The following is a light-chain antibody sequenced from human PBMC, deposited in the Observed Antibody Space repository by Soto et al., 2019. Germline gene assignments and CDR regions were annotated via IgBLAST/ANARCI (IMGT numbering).Light chain of an antibody. CDR2: DAS. CDR3: QQYNSYSYT. CDR1: QSISSW. V-gene: IGKV1-5*01. Sequence: DIQMTQSPSTLSASVGDRVTITCRASQSISSWLAWYQQKPGKAPKLLIYDASSLETGVPSRCSGSGSGTEFTLTISSLQPDDSASYYCQQYNSYSYTFGQGTKLEIK. J-gene: IGKJ2*01.